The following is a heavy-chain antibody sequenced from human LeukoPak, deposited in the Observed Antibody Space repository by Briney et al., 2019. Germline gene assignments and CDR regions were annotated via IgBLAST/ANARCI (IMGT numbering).Heavy chain of an antibody. J-gene: IGHJ5*02. CDR3: AKVRLYPGRDFNWFDP. Sequence: HPGGSLRLSCAASGFTFSSYAMSWVRQAPGKGLEWVSAISGSGGSTYYADSVKGRFTISRDNSKNTLYLLMNSLRAEDTAVYYCAKVRLYPGRDFNWFDPWGQGTLVTVSS. D-gene: IGHD3-10*01. V-gene: IGHV3-23*01. CDR2: ISGSGGST. CDR1: GFTFSSYA.